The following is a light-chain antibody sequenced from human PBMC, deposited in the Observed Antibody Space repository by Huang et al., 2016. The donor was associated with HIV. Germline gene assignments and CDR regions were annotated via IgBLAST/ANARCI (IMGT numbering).Light chain of an antibody. CDR2: GAS. CDR3: QHYNKWPPWT. V-gene: IGKV3-15*01. Sequence: EIVMTQSPATLSVSPGERVTLSCRASQSISTYLAWYQQKPGQAPRLLIYGASTRATGSPARFSGSGSGTDFTLTISSLQSEDSAVYYCQHYNKWPPWTFGQGTKVEIK. J-gene: IGKJ1*01. CDR1: QSISTY.